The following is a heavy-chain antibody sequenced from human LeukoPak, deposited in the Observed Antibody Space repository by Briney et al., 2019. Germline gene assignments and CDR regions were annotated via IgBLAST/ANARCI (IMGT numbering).Heavy chain of an antibody. V-gene: IGHV4-61*02. Sequence: SETLSLTCTVSGGSISSGSYYWSWIRQPAGKGLEWIERIYTSGSTNYNPSLKSRVTISVDTSKNQFSLKLSSVTAADTAVYYCAGAGADGAFDIWGQGTMVTVSS. CDR3: AGAGADGAFDI. J-gene: IGHJ3*02. CDR1: GGSISSGSYY. CDR2: IYTSGST. D-gene: IGHD4/OR15-4a*01.